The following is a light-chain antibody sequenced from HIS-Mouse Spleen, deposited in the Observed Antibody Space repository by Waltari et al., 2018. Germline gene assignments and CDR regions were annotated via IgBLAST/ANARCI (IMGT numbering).Light chain of an antibody. CDR1: ALPKQY. V-gene: IGLV3-25*03. J-gene: IGLJ1*01. CDR2: KDR. CDR3: QSADSSGTYV. Sequence: SYELTQPPSVSVSPGQTARITCSGDALPKQYAYWYQQKPGQAPVLVIYKDRDRPSGIPERCSGSSSGTTVTLTISGVQAEDEADYYCQSADSSGTYVFGTGTKVTVL.